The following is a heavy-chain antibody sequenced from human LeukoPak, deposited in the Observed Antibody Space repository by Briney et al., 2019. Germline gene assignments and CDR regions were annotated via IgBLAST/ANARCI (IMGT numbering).Heavy chain of an antibody. V-gene: IGHV3-7*01. Sequence: PGGSLRLSCAVSGFTFSSYAMHWVRQAPGKGLEWVANIKQDGSEKYYVDSVKGRFTISRDNAKNSLYLQMNSLRAEDTAVYYCARDRERSGYYYWGQGTLVTVSS. CDR1: GFTFSSYA. J-gene: IGHJ4*02. CDR2: IKQDGSEK. CDR3: ARDRERSGYYY. D-gene: IGHD3-22*01.